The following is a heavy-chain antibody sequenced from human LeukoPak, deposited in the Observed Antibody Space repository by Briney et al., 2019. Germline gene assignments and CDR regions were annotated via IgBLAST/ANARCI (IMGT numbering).Heavy chain of an antibody. D-gene: IGHD2-8*01. CDR1: GGSISSYY. CDR2: IYYSGST. Sequence: SETLSLTCTVSGGSISSYYWSWIRQPPGKGLEWIGYIYYSGSTNYNPSLKSRVTISVDTSKNQFSLKLSSVTAADTAVYYCARVFFPPLGCHGVCYTGYWYFDLWGRGTLITVSS. CDR3: ARVFFPPLGCHGVCYTGYWYFDL. V-gene: IGHV4-59*01. J-gene: IGHJ2*01.